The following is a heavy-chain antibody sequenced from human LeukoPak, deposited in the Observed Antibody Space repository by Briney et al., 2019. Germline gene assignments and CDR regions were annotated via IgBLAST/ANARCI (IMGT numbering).Heavy chain of an antibody. CDR3: ARDTGYCGGGSCYHNYFDY. V-gene: IGHV4-61*01. D-gene: IGHD2-15*01. CDR2: VYYTGNT. J-gene: IGHJ4*02. CDR1: GGSVRSGSYY. Sequence: PSETLSLTCTVSGGSVRSGSYYWSWVRQPPGKGLEWIGYVYYTGNTNYNPSLKSRDTISVDTSKNQFSLKLSSVTAADTAVYYCARDTGYCGGGSCYHNYFDYWGQGTLVTVSS.